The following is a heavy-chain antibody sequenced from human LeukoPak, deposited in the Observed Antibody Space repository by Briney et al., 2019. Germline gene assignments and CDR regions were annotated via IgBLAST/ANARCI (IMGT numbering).Heavy chain of an antibody. Sequence: PGGSLRLSCAASGFTFSSYWMSWVRQAPGKGLEWVANIKQDGSEKYYVDSVKGRFTISRDNAKNSLYLQMNSLRAEDTAVYYCARDRGAYSGYEEGLYYYYGMDVWGQGTTVTVSS. CDR2: IKQDGSEK. CDR3: ARDRGAYSGYEEGLYYYYGMDV. V-gene: IGHV3-7*01. D-gene: IGHD5-12*01. J-gene: IGHJ6*02. CDR1: GFTFSSYW.